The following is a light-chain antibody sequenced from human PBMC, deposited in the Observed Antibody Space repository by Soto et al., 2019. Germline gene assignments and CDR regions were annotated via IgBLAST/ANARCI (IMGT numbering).Light chain of an antibody. J-gene: IGLJ7*01. CDR1: SSDVGNYNF. V-gene: IGLV2-23*02. CDR2: EVS. CDR3: CSYSRGDTLL. Sequence: QSALTQPASVSGSPGQTITISCIGTSSDVGNYNFVSWYQHHPGKAPRLIISEVSNRPSGIPILFSGSKSGNTASLTISRHRAEDGADYYWCSYSRGDTLLFGGGTQLTVI.